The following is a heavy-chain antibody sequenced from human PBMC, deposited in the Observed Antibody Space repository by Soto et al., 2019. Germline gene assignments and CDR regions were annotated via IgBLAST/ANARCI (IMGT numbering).Heavy chain of an antibody. D-gene: IGHD3-9*01. CDR2: INPSGGST. Sequence: QVQLVQSGAEVKKPGASVKVSCKASGYTFTSYYMHWVRQAPGQGLEWMGIINPSGGSTSYAQKFQGRVTMTRDTSTSTVYMELSILRSEDTAVYYCAREAILTGYYYYGMDVWGQGTTVTVSS. CDR1: GYTFTSYY. V-gene: IGHV1-46*01. J-gene: IGHJ6*02. CDR3: AREAILTGYYYYGMDV.